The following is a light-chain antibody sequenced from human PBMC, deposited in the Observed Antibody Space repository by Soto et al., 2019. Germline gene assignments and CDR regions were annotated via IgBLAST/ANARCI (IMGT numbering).Light chain of an antibody. J-gene: IGKJ1*01. V-gene: IGKV3-20*01. Sequence: EIVWTQSPGTLSLSPGERATLSCRASQSVSNYLVWYQQKPGQAPRLLIYGASSRATGIPDRFSGSGSETDFTLTISRLEPEDFAVYYCQQFGGSPQTFGQGTKVEIK. CDR2: GAS. CDR1: QSVSNY. CDR3: QQFGGSPQT.